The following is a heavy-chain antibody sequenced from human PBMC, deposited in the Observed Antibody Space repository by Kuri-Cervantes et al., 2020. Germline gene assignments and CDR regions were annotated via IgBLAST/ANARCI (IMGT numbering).Heavy chain of an antibody. V-gene: IGHV3-7*01. CDR2: IKQDGSEK. CDR3: ARGGPKGSLDY. CDR1: GFTFSDYY. D-gene: IGHD3-10*01. J-gene: IGHJ4*02. Sequence: GESLKISCAASGFTFSDYYMSWVRQAPGKGLEWVANIKQDGSEKYYVDSVKGRFTISRDNAKNSLYLQMNSLRAEDTAVYYCARGGPKGSLDYWGQGTLVTVSS.